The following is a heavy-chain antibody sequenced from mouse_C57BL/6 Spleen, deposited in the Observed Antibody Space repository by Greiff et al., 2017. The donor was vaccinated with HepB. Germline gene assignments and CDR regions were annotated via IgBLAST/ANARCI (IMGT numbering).Heavy chain of an antibody. D-gene: IGHD2-2*01. CDR3: ARQIYYGYDDAMDY. V-gene: IGHV2-6-1*01. J-gene: IGHJ4*01. CDR1: GFSLTSYG. CDR2: IWSDGST. Sequence: VQLQESGPGLVAPSQSLSITCTVSGFSLTSYGVHWVRQPPGKGLEWLVVIWSDGSTTYNSALKSRLSISKDNSKSQVFLKMNSLQTDDTAMYYCARQIYYGYDDAMDYWGQGTSVTVSS.